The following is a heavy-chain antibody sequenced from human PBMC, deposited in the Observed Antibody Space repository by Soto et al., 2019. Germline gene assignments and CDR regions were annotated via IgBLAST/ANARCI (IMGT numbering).Heavy chain of an antibody. V-gene: IGHV3-9*01. CDR1: GFTFDQYT. CDR2: ITWHSGTI. CDR3: AIVMITLGDFNYYYMDV. J-gene: IGHJ6*03. Sequence: EVQLVESGGGLVQPGRSLRLACAASGFTFDQYTMHWVRQAPGKGLEWVSSITWHSGTIGYADSVKGRFTISRDNAKNTLYMQMNSLRGEDTALYYCAIVMITLGDFNYYYMDVWGNGTTVTVSS. D-gene: IGHD3-16*01.